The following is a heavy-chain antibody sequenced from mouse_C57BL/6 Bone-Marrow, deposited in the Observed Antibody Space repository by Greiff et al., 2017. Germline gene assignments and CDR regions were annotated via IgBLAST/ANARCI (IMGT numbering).Heavy chain of an antibody. V-gene: IGHV5-6*02. Sequence: EVKLVESGGDLVKPGGSLKLSCAASGFTFSSYGMSWVRQTPDKRLEWVATISRGGSYTYYPESVKGRFTISRDNAKNTLYLQMSSLKSEDTAMYYCARLDSSGPFAYWGQGTLVTVSA. D-gene: IGHD3-2*02. J-gene: IGHJ3*01. CDR1: GFTFSSYG. CDR3: ARLDSSGPFAY. CDR2: ISRGGSYT.